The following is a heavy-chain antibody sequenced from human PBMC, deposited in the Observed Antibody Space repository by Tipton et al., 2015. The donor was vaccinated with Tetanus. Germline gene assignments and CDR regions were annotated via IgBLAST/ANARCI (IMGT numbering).Heavy chain of an antibody. Sequence: LRLSCTVSGGSVRGGDYQWNWIRQPPGKGLEWLAYISYSGSSNSNYSLKSRLTISPDTSKNQFSLRLSSGTAADTAVYYCARANYAFSKKGLFDSWGQGTLVIVSS. V-gene: IGHV4-61*08. CDR2: ISYSGSS. CDR1: GGSVRGGDYQ. D-gene: IGHD3-3*01. CDR3: ARANYAFSKKGLFDS. J-gene: IGHJ4*02.